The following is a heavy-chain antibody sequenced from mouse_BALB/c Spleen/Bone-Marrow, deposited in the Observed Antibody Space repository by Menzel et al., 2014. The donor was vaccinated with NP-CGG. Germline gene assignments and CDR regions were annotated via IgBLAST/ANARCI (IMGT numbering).Heavy chain of an antibody. CDR2: INPYNDGT. CDR3: ARTPIYDGYYWFFDV. Sequence: QLQESGSELVKPGASVKMSCKASGYTFTSYVMHWVKQKPGQGLEWIGYINPYNDGTKYNEKLKDKAALTSDKSSSTAYMELSSLTSEDSAVYYCARTPIYDGYYWFFDVWGAGTTVTVSS. D-gene: IGHD2-3*01. V-gene: IGHV1-14*01. J-gene: IGHJ1*01. CDR1: GYTFTSYV.